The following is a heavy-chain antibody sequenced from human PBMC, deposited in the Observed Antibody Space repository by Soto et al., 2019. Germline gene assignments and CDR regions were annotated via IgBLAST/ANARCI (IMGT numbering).Heavy chain of an antibody. Sequence: KSSETLSLTCAVSGGSISSSNWWSWVRQPPGKGLEWIGEIYHSGSTNYNPSLKSRVTISVDKSKNQFSLKLSSVTAADTAVYYCARTIAVAGTVLHYFDYWGQGTLVTV. J-gene: IGHJ4*02. CDR1: GGSISSSNW. D-gene: IGHD6-19*01. CDR3: ARTIAVAGTVLHYFDY. CDR2: IYHSGST. V-gene: IGHV4-4*02.